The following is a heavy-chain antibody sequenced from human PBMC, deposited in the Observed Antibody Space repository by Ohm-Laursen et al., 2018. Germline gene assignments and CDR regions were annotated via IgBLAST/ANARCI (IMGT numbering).Heavy chain of an antibody. CDR3: ARSRSSGSYSDY. V-gene: IGHV2-70*11. CDR2: IDWDDDK. Sequence: TQTLTLTSTFSGFSLSTSGMCVSWIRQPPGKALEWLARIDWDDDKYYSTSLKTRLTISKDTSKNQVVLTMTNMDPVDTATYYCARSRSSGSYSDYWGQGTLVTVSS. D-gene: IGHD1-26*01. J-gene: IGHJ4*02. CDR1: GFSLSTSGMC.